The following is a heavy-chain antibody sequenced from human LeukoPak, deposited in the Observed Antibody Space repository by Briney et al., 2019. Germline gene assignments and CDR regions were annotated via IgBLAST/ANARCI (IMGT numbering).Heavy chain of an antibody. V-gene: IGHV3-23*01. CDR1: GGTFSSYA. CDR2: ISGSGGST. CDR3: AKPGRWIKAFDY. J-gene: IGHJ4*02. D-gene: IGHD2-2*03. Sequence: ASVKVSCKASGGTFSSYAISWVRQAPGKGLEWVSAISGSGGSTYYADSVKGRFTISRDNSKNTLYLQMNSLRAEDTAVYYCAKPGRWIKAFDYWGQGTLVTVSS.